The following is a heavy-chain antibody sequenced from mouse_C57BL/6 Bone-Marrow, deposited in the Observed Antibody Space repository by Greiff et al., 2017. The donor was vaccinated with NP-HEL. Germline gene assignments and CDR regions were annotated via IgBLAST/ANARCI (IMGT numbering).Heavy chain of an antibody. V-gene: IGHV1-69*01. D-gene: IGHD3-2*02. CDR3: ARVSSGDYYYAMDY. J-gene: IGHJ4*01. CDR1: GYTFTSYW. CDR2: LDPSDSYT. Sequence: VQLQQPGAELVMPGASVKLSCKASGYTFTSYWMHWVKQRPGQGLEWIGELDPSDSYTNYNQKFTGKSTFTVAKSSSTAYMPLSRLTSEDSSVSECARVSSGDYYYAMDYGGQGTAVTGTS.